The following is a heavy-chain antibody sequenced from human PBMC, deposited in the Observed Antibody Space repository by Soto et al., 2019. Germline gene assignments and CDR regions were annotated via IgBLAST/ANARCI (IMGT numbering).Heavy chain of an antibody. J-gene: IGHJ4*02. V-gene: IGHV3-11*01. Sequence: LASAASGYTVCVSVGWTRQAPGKGLEWVSYISSSGSTIYYADSVKGRFTISRDNAKNSLYLQMNSLRAEDTAVYYCARDTVVFDYCGEGTLVTVSS. D-gene: IGHD4-17*01. CDR2: ISSSGSTI. CDR3: ARDTVVFDY. CDR1: GYTVCVS.